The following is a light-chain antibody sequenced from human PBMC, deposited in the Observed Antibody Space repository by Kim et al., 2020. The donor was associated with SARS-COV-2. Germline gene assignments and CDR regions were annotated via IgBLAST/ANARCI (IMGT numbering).Light chain of an antibody. CDR2: GNN. CDR3: QSYDSSLSGWV. J-gene: IGLJ3*02. Sequence: QRVTISCTGSSSNIGADYDVHWYRQLSGTAPKLLIYGNNNRPSGVPDRFYASKSGTSASLAITGLQAEDEGDYYCQSYDSSLSGWVFGGGTQLTVL. V-gene: IGLV1-40*01. CDR1: SSNIGADYD.